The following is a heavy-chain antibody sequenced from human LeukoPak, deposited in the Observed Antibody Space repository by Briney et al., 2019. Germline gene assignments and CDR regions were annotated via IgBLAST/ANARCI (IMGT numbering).Heavy chain of an antibody. CDR3: ARDNSRFGESLNHDFDY. CDR2: ISSSGSTI. D-gene: IGHD3-10*01. V-gene: IGHV3-48*03. Sequence: GGSLRLSCAASGFTFSSYEMNWVRQAPGKGLEWVSYISSSGSTIYYADSVKGRFTISRDNAKNSLYLQMNSLRAEDTAVYYCARDNSRFGESLNHDFDYWGQGALVTVSS. CDR1: GFTFSSYE. J-gene: IGHJ4*02.